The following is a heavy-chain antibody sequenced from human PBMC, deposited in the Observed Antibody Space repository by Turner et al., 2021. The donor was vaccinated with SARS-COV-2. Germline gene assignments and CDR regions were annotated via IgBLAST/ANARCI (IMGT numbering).Heavy chain of an antibody. CDR3: ARDRRSLYCSGGSCYYYYGMDV. Sequence: QVQLVQSGSEVKTPGSSVKVSCKASGGTFSSYAISWVRQAPGQGLEWMGGIIPIFGTANYAQKFQGRVTITADESTSTAYMELSSLRSEDTAVYYCARDRRSLYCSGGSCYYYYGMDVWGQGTTVTVSS. CDR1: GGTFSSYA. V-gene: IGHV1-69*01. D-gene: IGHD2-15*01. J-gene: IGHJ6*02. CDR2: IIPIFGTA.